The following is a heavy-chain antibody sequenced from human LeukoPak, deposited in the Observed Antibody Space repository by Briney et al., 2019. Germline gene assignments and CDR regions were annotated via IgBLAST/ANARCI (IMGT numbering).Heavy chain of an antibody. CDR2: ISGSGDRT. J-gene: IGHJ4*02. Sequence: GSLRLSCAASGFTFSSYSMGWVRQAPGKGLEWVSSISGSGDRTYYTDSVKGRFTISRDNSRNTVYLQMNSLRVEDTAIYYCAKGLSSSTWADFDYWGQGALVTVSS. D-gene: IGHD6-13*01. V-gene: IGHV3-23*01. CDR1: GFTFSSYS. CDR3: AKGLSSSTWADFDY.